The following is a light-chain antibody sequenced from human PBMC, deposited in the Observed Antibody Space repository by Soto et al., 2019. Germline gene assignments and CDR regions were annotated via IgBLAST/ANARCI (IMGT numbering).Light chain of an antibody. J-gene: IGKJ2*01. Sequence: DIQLTQSPSSLSASVGDTVTITCRASQTIDSFLIWYQQKPGIAPKVLIYAPSSLQSGVPSRFSGSGSGTDFTLTINSLHPEDFATYYCQQTYNAPFTFGRGTKL. CDR3: QQTYNAPFT. CDR2: APS. CDR1: QTIDSF. V-gene: IGKV1-39*01.